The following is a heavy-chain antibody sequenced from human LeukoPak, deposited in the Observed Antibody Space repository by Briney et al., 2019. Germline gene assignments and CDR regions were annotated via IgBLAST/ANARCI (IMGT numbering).Heavy chain of an antibody. V-gene: IGHV3-23*01. Sequence: GGSLRLSCAAPGFSFSDKYLTWIRQAPGKGLEWVAFIGYGDHTKYYADSVRGRFTISRDNSKNTLYLQMNSLRAEDTAVYYCAKDLHYDSSGYPDYNWFDPWGQGTLVTVSS. CDR1: GFSFSDKY. CDR2: IGYGDHTK. J-gene: IGHJ5*02. D-gene: IGHD3-22*01. CDR3: AKDLHYDSSGYPDYNWFDP.